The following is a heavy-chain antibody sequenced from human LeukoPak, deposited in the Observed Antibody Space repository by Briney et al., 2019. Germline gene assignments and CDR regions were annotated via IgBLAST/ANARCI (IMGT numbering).Heavy chain of an antibody. Sequence: ASVKVSCKASGYTFSYYSIHWVRQAPGQGLEWMGRINPKSGGTNYAQKFQGRVTMTRDTSITTAYMELTRLRSVDTTVYYCAIPTGSPEGGFDKWGQGTLVIVSS. D-gene: IGHD1-26*01. J-gene: IGHJ4*02. CDR1: GYTFSYYS. CDR2: INPKSGGT. CDR3: AIPTGSPEGGFDK. V-gene: IGHV1-2*06.